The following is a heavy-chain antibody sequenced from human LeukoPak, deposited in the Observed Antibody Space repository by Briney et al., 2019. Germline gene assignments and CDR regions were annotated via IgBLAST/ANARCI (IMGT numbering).Heavy chain of an antibody. J-gene: IGHJ4*01. CDR2: ISYDGSNK. V-gene: IGHV3-30*04. D-gene: IGHD3-10*01. CDR3: ARAPGSGSARPPFDY. Sequence: GGSLRLSCAASGFTFSSYAMHWVRQAPGKGLEWVAVISYDGSNKYYADSVKGRFTISRDNSKNTLYLQMNSLRAEDTAVYYCARAPGSGSARPPFDYWGHGTLVTVSS. CDR1: GFTFSSYA.